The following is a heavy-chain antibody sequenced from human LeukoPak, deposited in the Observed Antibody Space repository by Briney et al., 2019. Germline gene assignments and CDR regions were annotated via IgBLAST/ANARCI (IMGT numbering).Heavy chain of an antibody. CDR2: ISYDGTNE. CDR1: GFTFSSYW. Sequence: PGGSLRLSCAASGFTFSSYWMSWVRQAPGKGLEWVAVISYDGTNERYADSVQGRFTISRDNSKNTLYLQMDSLRLEDTAVYHCVYCSRGNCYSTVRGWNYWGQGTLVTVSS. J-gene: IGHJ4*02. V-gene: IGHV3-30*03. D-gene: IGHD2-15*01. CDR3: VYCSRGNCYSTVRGWNY.